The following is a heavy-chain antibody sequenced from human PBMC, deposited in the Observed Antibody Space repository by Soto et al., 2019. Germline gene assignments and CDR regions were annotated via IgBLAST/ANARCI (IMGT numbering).Heavy chain of an antibody. Sequence: QVHLQESGPELVKASETLSLTCSVSGGSISVGGYYWTWIRQQSGKGLEWIAYMHSHGRTYFNPSLQGRSDISVDTSMNQCFLEVNSLTDADTAVYYCARRHSASGGGFDYWGQGPLVTVAS. J-gene: IGHJ4*02. CDR1: GGSISVGGYY. CDR3: ARRHSASGGGFDY. CDR2: MHSHGRT. D-gene: IGHD5-12*01. V-gene: IGHV4-31*02.